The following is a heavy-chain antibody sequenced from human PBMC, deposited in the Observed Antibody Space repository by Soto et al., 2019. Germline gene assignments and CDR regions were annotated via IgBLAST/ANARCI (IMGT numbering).Heavy chain of an antibody. Sequence: GGSLRLSCAGSGFTVSDIYMSWVRQAPGKGLEWVSLIYSDGSTYYADSVKGRFTISRDNSKNTLFLQMNSLRAEDTAVYYCARVDTLPAAVHYWGQGTLVTVSS. CDR1: GFTVSDIY. D-gene: IGHD2-2*02. J-gene: IGHJ4*02. CDR2: IYSDGST. V-gene: IGHV3-66*01. CDR3: ARVDTLPAAVHY.